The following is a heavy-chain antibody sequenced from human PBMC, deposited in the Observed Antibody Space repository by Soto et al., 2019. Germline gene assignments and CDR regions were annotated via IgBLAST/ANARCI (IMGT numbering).Heavy chain of an antibody. CDR2: INAGNGNT. CDR1: GYTFTSYA. CDR3: ARGEFPSYDDY. J-gene: IGHJ4*02. V-gene: IGHV1-3*01. Sequence: QVQLVQSGAEVKKPGASVKVSCKASGYTFTSYAMHWVRQAPGQRLEWMGWINAGNGNTKYSQKFQGRVTITRDTSASAAYMELSSLRSEDTAVYYCARGEFPSYDDYWGQGTLVTVSS. D-gene: IGHD3-16*01.